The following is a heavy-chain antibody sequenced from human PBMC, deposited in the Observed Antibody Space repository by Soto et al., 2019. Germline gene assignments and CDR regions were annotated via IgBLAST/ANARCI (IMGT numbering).Heavy chain of an antibody. D-gene: IGHD6-19*01. Sequence: PGGSLRLSCAASGFTFSNYAMSWVRQAPGKGLEWVSSISAGGSSSYYADSVRGRFTVSRDNSKNTLYLQINSLRAEDTAAYYCAKTAIALAGPIDYWGQGTLVTVSS. CDR3: AKTAIALAGPIDY. CDR1: GFTFSNYA. CDR2: ISAGGSSS. J-gene: IGHJ4*02. V-gene: IGHV3-23*01.